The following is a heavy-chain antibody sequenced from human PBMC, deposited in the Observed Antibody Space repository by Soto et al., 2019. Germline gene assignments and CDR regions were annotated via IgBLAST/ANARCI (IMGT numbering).Heavy chain of an antibody. J-gene: IGHJ5*02. CDR3: ARGSSTVTIGGWFDP. CDR2: VNPSGGST. Sequence: ASVKVSCKASGYIFTAYSMHWVRQAPGQGLEWMGVVNPSGGSTNYAQKFQGRITMTRDTSTSTAYMELSSLRSEDTAVYYCARGSSTVTIGGWFDPWGQGTLVTVSS. V-gene: IGHV1-46*01. CDR1: GYIFTAYS. D-gene: IGHD4-17*01.